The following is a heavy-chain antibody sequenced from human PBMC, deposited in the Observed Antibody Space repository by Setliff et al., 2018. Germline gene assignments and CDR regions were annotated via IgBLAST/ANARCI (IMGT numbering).Heavy chain of an antibody. Sequence: ASVKVSCKASGYAFNRNGMSWVRQAPGQGLEWMGWISSSSGNTNYAQKFQGRVTISGDTSSNQFSLNLNSVTAADTAVYYCARHKVIKKEFIRLTWFDPWGQGTPVTVSS. CDR3: ARHKVIKKEFIRLTWFDP. CDR1: GYAFNRNG. CDR2: ISSSSGNT. J-gene: IGHJ5*02. D-gene: IGHD3-10*01. V-gene: IGHV1-18*01.